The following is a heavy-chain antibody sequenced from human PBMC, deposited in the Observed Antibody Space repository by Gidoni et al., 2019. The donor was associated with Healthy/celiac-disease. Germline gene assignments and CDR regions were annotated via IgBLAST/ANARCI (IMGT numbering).Heavy chain of an antibody. J-gene: IGHJ4*02. CDR2: ISAYNGNT. CDR1: GYTFTSYG. Sequence: VQLVQSGAEVKKPGASVKVSCTASGYTFTSYGISWVRQAPGQGLGWMGWISAYNGNTNYAQKLQGRVTMTTDTSTSTAYMELRSLRSDDTAVYYCARDGSSWRTYAYFDYWGQGTLVTVSS. V-gene: IGHV1-18*01. CDR3: ARDGSSWRTYAYFDY. D-gene: IGHD6-13*01.